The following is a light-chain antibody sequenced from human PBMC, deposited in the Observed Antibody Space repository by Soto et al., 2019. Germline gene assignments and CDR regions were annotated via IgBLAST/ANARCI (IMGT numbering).Light chain of an antibody. J-gene: IGLJ3*02. V-gene: IGLV1-51*01. CDR1: TSNIGNNY. Sequence: QSVLTQPPSVSAAPGQRVTISCSGSTSNIGNNYVSWYQQFQGTAPKILIYDNTKRYSGIPDRFSGSKSATSATLGITGLQTGDEAEYFCGTWDSSLNSWVFGAGTKLTVL. CDR2: DNT. CDR3: GTWDSSLNSWV.